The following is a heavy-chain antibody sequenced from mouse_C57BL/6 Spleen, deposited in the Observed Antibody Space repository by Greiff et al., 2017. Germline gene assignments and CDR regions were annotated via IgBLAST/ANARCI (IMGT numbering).Heavy chain of an antibody. Sequence: QVQLQQSGPGLVAPSQSLSITCTVSGFSLTSYGVHWVRQPPGKGLEWLVVIWSDGSTTYNSALKSRLSISKDNSKSQVFLKMNSLQTDDTAMYYCARHSSSYLWYFDVWGTGTTVTVSS. V-gene: IGHV2-6-1*01. CDR2: IWSDGST. CDR3: ARHSSSYLWYFDV. CDR1: GFSLTSYG. J-gene: IGHJ1*03. D-gene: IGHD1-1*01.